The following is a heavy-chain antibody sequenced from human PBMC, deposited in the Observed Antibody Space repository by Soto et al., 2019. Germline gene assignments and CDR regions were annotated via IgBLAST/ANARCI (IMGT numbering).Heavy chain of an antibody. CDR1: GFTVSSNY. CDR3: ARGPRLWFGPYPDY. D-gene: IGHD3-10*01. Sequence: EVQLVESGGGLVQPGGSLRLSCAASGFTVSSNYMSWVRQAPGKGLEWVSVIYSGGSTYYADSVKGRFTISRDNSKNTLYLQMNSLRAEDTAVYYCARGPRLWFGPYPDYWGQGTLVTVSS. J-gene: IGHJ4*02. V-gene: IGHV3-66*01. CDR2: IYSGGST.